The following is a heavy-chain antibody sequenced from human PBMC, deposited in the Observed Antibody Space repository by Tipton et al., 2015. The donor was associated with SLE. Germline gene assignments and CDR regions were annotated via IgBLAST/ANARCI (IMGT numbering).Heavy chain of an antibody. CDR1: GGSISSRSYY. CDR2: IYYIGGT. J-gene: IGHJ3*01. V-gene: IGHV4-39*07. D-gene: IGHD3-22*01. Sequence: TLSLTCTVSGGSISSRSYYWGWIRQPPGMGRGWIGCIYYIGGTYYNPTLTSRVTISVDTYKNQFSLKLSSVTAADTAVYYCARPAGGYYDISGYYDAFDLWGQGTMVTVSS. CDR3: ARPAGGYYDISGYYDAFDL.